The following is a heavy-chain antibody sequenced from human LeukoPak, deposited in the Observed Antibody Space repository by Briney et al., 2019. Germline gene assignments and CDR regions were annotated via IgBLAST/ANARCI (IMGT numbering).Heavy chain of an antibody. CDR1: DGPFSGYY. Sequence: SETLSLTCAVHDGPFSGYYWSWIRQPPGKGLEWIGEISQRGSPNYNPSLKSRVTISINTSKKQFSVKLSSVTAAGTAVYYCAALAGYNWNYVSFDYWGQGTLGTVSS. J-gene: IGHJ4*02. CDR3: AALAGYNWNYVSFDY. D-gene: IGHD1-7*01. CDR2: ISQRGSP. V-gene: IGHV4-34*01.